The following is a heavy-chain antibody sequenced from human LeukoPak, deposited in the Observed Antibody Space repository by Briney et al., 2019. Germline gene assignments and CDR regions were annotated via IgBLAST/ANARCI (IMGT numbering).Heavy chain of an antibody. CDR1: GFTFSNYE. V-gene: IGHV3-21*01. CDR2: MSSSSGLI. CDR3: AREFDGSASGAGY. J-gene: IGHJ4*02. Sequence: GGSLRLSCAASGFTFSNYEMNWVRQAPGKGLEWVSSMSSSSGLIYYGDSVKGRFTVSRDNAKRSLYLQMNSLRADDTAVYYCAREFDGSASGAGYWGQGTLVTVSS. D-gene: IGHD1-26*01.